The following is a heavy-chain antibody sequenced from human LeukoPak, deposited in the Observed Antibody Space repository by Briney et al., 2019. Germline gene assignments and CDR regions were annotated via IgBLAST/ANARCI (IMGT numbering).Heavy chain of an antibody. Sequence: KPSETLSLTCTVSGDSISSYYWTWIRQPPGKGLEWIGYIYYTGTTNYNPSLKSRVTISVDTSKNQFSLKLSSVTAADTAVYYCARENRSLFDSWGQGTLVTVSS. V-gene: IGHV4-59*01. CDR1: GDSISSYY. CDR2: IYYTGTT. D-gene: IGHD1-14*01. CDR3: ARENRSLFDS. J-gene: IGHJ4*02.